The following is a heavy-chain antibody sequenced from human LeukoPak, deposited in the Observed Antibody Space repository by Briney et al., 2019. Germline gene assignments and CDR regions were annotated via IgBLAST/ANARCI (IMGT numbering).Heavy chain of an antibody. J-gene: IGHJ6*03. V-gene: IGHV4-59*01. CDR1: GGSISTYY. CDR3: ARVVSSSWDYYYYMDV. Sequence: SETLSLTCTVSGGSISTYYWSWIRQPPGKGLEWIGYIYYSGNTNSNPSLKSRVTISADTSKNQISLKLSSVTAADAAVYYCARVVSSSWDYYYYMDVWGKGTTVTISS. D-gene: IGHD6-13*01. CDR2: IYYSGNT.